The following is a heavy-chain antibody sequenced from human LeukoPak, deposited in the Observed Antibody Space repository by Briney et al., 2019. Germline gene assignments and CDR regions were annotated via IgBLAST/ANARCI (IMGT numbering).Heavy chain of an antibody. D-gene: IGHD3-9*01. J-gene: IGHJ4*02. CDR1: GYSFTSYW. CDR3: ARHLRPVRYFDWLAD. V-gene: IGHV5-51*01. CDR2: IYPGDSDT. Sequence: PGESLKISCKGSGYSFTSYWIGWVRQMPGKGLEWMGIIYPGDSDTRYSPSFQGQVTISADKSISTAYLQWSSLKASDTAMYYRARHLRPVRYFDWLADWGQGTLVTVSS.